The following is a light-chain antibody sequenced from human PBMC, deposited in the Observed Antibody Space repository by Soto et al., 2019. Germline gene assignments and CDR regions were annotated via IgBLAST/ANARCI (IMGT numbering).Light chain of an antibody. V-gene: IGKV1-5*01. J-gene: IGKJ1*01. CDR1: QSIGTW. CDR3: QHYNSHSPV. CDR2: DAS. Sequence: QMTQSPSILSASVGDRITITCRASQSIGTWLAWFQQIPGKAPRILIYDASTLESGVPSRLSGSGSDTEFTLTISSLHPDDFATYYCQHYNSHSPVFGRGTRVEV.